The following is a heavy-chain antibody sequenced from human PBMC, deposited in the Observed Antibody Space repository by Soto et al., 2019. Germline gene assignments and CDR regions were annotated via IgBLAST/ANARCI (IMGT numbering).Heavy chain of an antibody. Sequence: QVQLVQSGAEVKKPGSSVKVSCKASGGTFSIYAISWVRQAPGQGLEWMGGIIPIFGTANYAQKFQGRVTITADESTSTAYMELSSLRSEDTAVYYCASLGYSGYDGRGAYYYYGMDVWGQGTTVTVSS. D-gene: IGHD5-12*01. CDR2: IIPIFGTA. J-gene: IGHJ6*02. CDR3: ASLGYSGYDGRGAYYYYGMDV. CDR1: GGTFSIYA. V-gene: IGHV1-69*01.